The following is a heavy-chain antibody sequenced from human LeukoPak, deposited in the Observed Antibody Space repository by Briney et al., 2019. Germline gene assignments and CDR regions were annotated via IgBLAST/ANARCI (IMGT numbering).Heavy chain of an antibody. CDR1: GGSISSYY. CDR3: ARDMKVYGSGSYYRYYYYGMDV. D-gene: IGHD3-10*01. J-gene: IGHJ6*04. V-gene: IGHV4-59*01. Sequence: SETLSLTCTVSGGSISSYYWSWIRQPPGKGLXXXXXXXXXXXTNYNPSLKSRVTISVDTSKNQFSLKLSSVTAADTAVYYCARDMKVYGSGSYYRYYYYGMDVWGKGTTVTVSS. CDR2: XXXXXXT.